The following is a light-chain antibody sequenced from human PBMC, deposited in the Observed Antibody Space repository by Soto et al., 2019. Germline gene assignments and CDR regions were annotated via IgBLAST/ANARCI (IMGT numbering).Light chain of an antibody. CDR1: SSNVGDHY. CDR3: ATWDRSLTAVV. V-gene: IGLV1-51*01. CDR2: DNN. J-gene: IGLJ2*01. Sequence: QSVLTQPPSVSAAPGQKVTISCSGSSSNVGDHYVHWYQQLPGTAPKLLIYDNNNRPSGIPDRFSGSKSGTSATLGITGLQTGDEADYYCATWDRSLTAVVFGGGTKLTVL.